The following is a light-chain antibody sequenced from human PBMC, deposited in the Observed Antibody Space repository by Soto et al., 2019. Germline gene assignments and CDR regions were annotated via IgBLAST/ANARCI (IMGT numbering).Light chain of an antibody. CDR2: GAS. J-gene: IGKJ1*01. CDR1: QSVSNNY. Sequence: EIVLTQYTDTLSLSPGERATLSFRASQSVSNNYLAWYQQKPGQAPRLLIYGASNRATGIPDRFSGSGSGTDFTLTISRLEPEDFAVYYCQQYGSSGTFGQGTKVDIK. V-gene: IGKV3-20*01. CDR3: QQYGSSGT.